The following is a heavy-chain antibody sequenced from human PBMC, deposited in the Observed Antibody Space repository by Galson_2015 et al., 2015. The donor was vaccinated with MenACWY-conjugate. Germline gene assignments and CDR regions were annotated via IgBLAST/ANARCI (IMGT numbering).Heavy chain of an antibody. CDR3: AKDVYMDV. CDR2: ISDSGAAT. V-gene: IGHV3-23*01. J-gene: IGHJ6*03. Sequence: SLRLSCAASGFTFNNYWMHWVRQPPGTGLEWVAIISDSGAATHYIDSVKGRFTISRDNSKNTLYLQMSRLRAEDTAPYYCAKDVYMDVWGKGTTVSVSS. CDR1: GFTFNNYW.